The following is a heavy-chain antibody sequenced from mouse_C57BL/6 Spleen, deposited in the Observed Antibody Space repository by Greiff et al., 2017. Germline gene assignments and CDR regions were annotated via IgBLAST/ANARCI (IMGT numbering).Heavy chain of an antibody. J-gene: IGHJ2*01. CDR2: INPSSGYT. Sequence: VHLVEPGAELAKPGASVKLSCKASGYTFPSSWMHWVKQRPGQGLEWIGYINPSSGYTKSNQKFKDKATLTADKSSSTSYMQLSSLTYEDSAVYYCARGDGSSYYYWGQGTTLTVSS. CDR1: GYTFPSSW. CDR3: ARGDGSSYYY. D-gene: IGHD1-1*01. V-gene: IGHV1-7*01.